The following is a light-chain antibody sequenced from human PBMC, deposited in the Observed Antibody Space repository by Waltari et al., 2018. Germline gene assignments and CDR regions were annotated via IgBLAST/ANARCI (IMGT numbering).Light chain of an antibody. V-gene: IGLV1-47*01. CDR3: AAWDDSLRGV. CDR1: SSNIGSNY. CDR2: RNN. J-gene: IGLJ3*02. Sequence: QSVLTQPPSASGTPGQRVTISCSGSSSNIGSNYVYWYQQLPGTAPKLLIYRNNHRPSGVPDRFCGSKSGTSASLAISGLRSEDEADYYCAAWDDSLRGVFGGGTKLTVL.